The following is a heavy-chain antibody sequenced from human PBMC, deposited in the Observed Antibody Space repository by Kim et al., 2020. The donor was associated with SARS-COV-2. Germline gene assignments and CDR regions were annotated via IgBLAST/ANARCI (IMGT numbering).Heavy chain of an antibody. Sequence: LKSRVTISVDTSKNQFSLKLSSVTAADTAVYYCARGSRGYSYGYVRWFDPWGQGTLVTVSS. CDR3: ARGSRGYSYGYVRWFDP. D-gene: IGHD5-18*01. V-gene: IGHV4-34*01. J-gene: IGHJ5*02.